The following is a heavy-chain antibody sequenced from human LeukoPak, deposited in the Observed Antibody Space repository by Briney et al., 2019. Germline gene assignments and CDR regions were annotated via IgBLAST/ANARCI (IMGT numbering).Heavy chain of an antibody. J-gene: IGHJ4*02. CDR1: GFTFSSYA. Sequence: GGSLRLSCAASGFTFSSYAMSWVRQAPGKGLEWVSAISGSGGSTYYADSVKGRFTISRDNSKNTLYLQMNGLRAEDTAVYYCAKDAWVTGAPYYFDYWGQGTLVTVSS. CDR2: ISGSGGST. CDR3: AKDAWVTGAPYYFDY. D-gene: IGHD5-18*01. V-gene: IGHV3-23*01.